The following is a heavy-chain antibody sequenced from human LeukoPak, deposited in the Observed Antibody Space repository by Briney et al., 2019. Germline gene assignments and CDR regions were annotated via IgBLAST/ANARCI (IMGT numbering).Heavy chain of an antibody. CDR3: ARGPGYDFWSGYLSPPPDGAFDI. Sequence: SETLSLTCAVYGGSFSGYYWSWIRQPPGKGLEWIGEINHSGSTNYNPSLKSRVTISVDTSKNQFSLKLSSVTAADTAVYYCARGPGYDFWSGYLSPPPDGAFDIWGQGTMVTVSS. J-gene: IGHJ3*02. D-gene: IGHD3-3*01. CDR1: GGSFSGYY. V-gene: IGHV4-34*01. CDR2: INHSGST.